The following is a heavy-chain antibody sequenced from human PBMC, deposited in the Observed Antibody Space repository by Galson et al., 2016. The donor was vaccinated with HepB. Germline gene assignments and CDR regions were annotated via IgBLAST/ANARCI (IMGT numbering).Heavy chain of an antibody. D-gene: IGHD2-2*01. Sequence: SLRLSCAASGFSFSSYGMHWVRQAPGKGLEWVAIIWYDGNKKYYADCAKGRFTISRDNSKSTLSLQLTRLRPDDTAVYYCVKDAGYSTNWVFDYWGQGALVTVS. CDR1: GFSFSSYG. CDR2: IWYDGNKK. CDR3: VKDAGYSTNWVFDY. J-gene: IGHJ4*02. V-gene: IGHV3-33*06.